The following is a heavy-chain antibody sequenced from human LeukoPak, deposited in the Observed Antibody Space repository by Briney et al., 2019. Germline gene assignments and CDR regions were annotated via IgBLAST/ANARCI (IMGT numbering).Heavy chain of an antibody. D-gene: IGHD3-10*01. Sequence: PGGSLRLSCAASGFTFSSYGMSWVRQAPGKGLEWVSAISDSGGSTYYADSVKGRFTISRDNSKNTLYLQMNSLRAEDTAAYYCARRSQEMSPSFDYWGQGTLVTVSS. CDR3: ARRSQEMSPSFDY. J-gene: IGHJ4*02. V-gene: IGHV3-23*01. CDR1: GFTFSSYG. CDR2: ISDSGGST.